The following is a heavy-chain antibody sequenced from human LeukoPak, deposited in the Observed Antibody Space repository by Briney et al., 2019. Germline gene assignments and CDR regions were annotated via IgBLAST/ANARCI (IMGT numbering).Heavy chain of an antibody. CDR1: GFNFSSYS. CDR3: ATAQHSSLSRPPGTFYYDYCTEL. CDR2: IWNNSSYK. D-gene: IGHD6-6*01. Sequence: GGSLRLSCAASGFNFSSYSMNWVRQAPGKGLEWVSFIWNNSSYKYYANSVKGQFTISRDNAKNTLYLQMNSLGAEDTAVYYCATAQHSSLSRPPGTFYYDYCTELLGQGTT. J-gene: IGHJ6*02. V-gene: IGHV3-21*01.